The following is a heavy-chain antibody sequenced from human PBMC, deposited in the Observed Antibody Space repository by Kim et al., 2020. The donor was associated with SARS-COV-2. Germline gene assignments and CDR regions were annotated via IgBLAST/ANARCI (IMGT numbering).Heavy chain of an antibody. V-gene: IGHV1-69*04. J-gene: IGHJ6*02. CDR3: ARTTMFRGVTLYGMDV. CDR1: GGSLSSYA. D-gene: IGHD3-10*01. Sequence: SVKVSCRGSGGSLSSYAISWVRQAPGQGLEWMGRFIGFLGIANYAQKFQGRVTIIADKSTSTVYMELSSLRSEDTAVYYCARTTMFRGVTLYGMDVWGQGTTVTVSS. CDR2: FIGFLGIA.